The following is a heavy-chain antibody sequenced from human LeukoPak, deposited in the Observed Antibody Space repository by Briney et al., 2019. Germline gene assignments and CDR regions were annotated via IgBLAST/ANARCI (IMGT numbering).Heavy chain of an antibody. D-gene: IGHD6-19*01. CDR1: GPFETYY. CDR3: AGYGGDWYPES. CDR2: ITYRGNT. V-gene: IGHV4-34*01. J-gene: IGHJ4*02. Sequence: SETLSLTCAVYGPFETYYWTLVRPPPGKGLEWIGEITYRGNTNYNPSLESRLRISVDRTKQQFYLTLTSVTAADTAVYYCAGYGGDWYPESWGQGTLVTISS.